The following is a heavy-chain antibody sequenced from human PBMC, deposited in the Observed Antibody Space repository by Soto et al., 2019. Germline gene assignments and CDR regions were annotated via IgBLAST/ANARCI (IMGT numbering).Heavy chain of an antibody. CDR2: IIPIFGTA. CDR3: AREYYYDSSGLYAFDI. V-gene: IGHV1-69*13. Sequence: ASVKVSCKASGGTFSSYAISWVRQAPGQGLEWMGGIIPIFGTANYAQKFQGRVTITADESTSTAYMELSSLRYEDTAVYYCAREYYYDSSGLYAFDIWGQGTMVTVSS. J-gene: IGHJ3*02. D-gene: IGHD3-22*01. CDR1: GGTFSSYA.